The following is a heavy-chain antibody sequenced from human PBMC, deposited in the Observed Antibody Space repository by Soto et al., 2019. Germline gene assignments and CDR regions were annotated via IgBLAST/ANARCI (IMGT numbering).Heavy chain of an antibody. CDR2: IYYSGST. CDR1: VGSISSSSYY. CDR3: ARHLRTRNFDY. V-gene: IGHV4-39*01. Sequence: PSETLSLTCTVSVGSISSSSYYWGWIRQPPGKGLEWIGSIYYSGSTYYNPSLKSRVTISVDTSKNQFSLKLSSVTAADTAVYYCARHLRTRNFDYWGQGTLVTVSS. J-gene: IGHJ4*02.